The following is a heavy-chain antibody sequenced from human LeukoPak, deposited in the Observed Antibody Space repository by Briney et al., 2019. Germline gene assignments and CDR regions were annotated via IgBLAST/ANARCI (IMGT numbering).Heavy chain of an antibody. CDR3: ARDGAFGSGSCYDAFDI. D-gene: IGHD3-10*01. J-gene: IGHJ3*02. V-gene: IGHV1-18*04. CDR1: GYTFTSYG. CDR2: ISAYNGNT. Sequence: ASVKVSCKASGYTFTSYGISWVRQAPGQGLEWMGWISAYNGNTNYAQKLQGRVTMTTDTSTSTAYMELRSLRSDDTAVYYCARDGAFGSGSCYDAFDIWGQGTMVTVSS.